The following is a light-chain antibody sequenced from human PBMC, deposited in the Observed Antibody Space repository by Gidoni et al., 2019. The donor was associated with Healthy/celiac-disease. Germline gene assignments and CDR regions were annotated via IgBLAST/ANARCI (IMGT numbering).Light chain of an antibody. CDR3: AAWDDSLNALF. CDR2: SNN. CDR1: SSNIGSNT. J-gene: IGLJ1*01. Sequence: QSVLTQPPSASGTPGQRVTISCSVSSSNIGSNTVNWYQQLPGTAPKLLIYSNNQRPSGVPDRFSGSKSGTSASLAISGLQSEDEADYYCAAWDDSLNALFFGTGTKVTVL. V-gene: IGLV1-44*01.